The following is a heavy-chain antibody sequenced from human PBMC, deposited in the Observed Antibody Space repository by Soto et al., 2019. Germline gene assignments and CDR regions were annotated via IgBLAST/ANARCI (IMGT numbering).Heavy chain of an antibody. CDR1: GFTLPNYG. J-gene: IGHJ1*01. D-gene: IGHD2-2*01. Sequence: QVHLVQSGAEVKEPGASVKVSCKTPGFTLPNYGVGWVRQAPGQGLEWMGWISSYNGHTEYIQNLQGRVTMTTDTSTSTAYMELRSLRSDDTAVYYCATFAEPVLRYCSSTSCYLQHWGQGTLVTVSS. CDR3: ATFAEPVLRYCSSTSCYLQH. V-gene: IGHV1-18*01. CDR2: ISSYNGHT.